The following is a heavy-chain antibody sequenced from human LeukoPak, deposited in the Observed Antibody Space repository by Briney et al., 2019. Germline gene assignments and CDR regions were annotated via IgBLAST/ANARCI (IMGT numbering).Heavy chain of an antibody. CDR2: MNPNSGNT. CDR3: ARAAITMVRGVIVPSIDY. V-gene: IGHV1-8*01. D-gene: IGHD3-10*01. J-gene: IGHJ4*02. Sequence: GASVKVSCKASGYTFTSYDINWVRQATGQGLEWMGWMNPNSGNTGYAQKFQGRVTMTRNTSISTAYMELSSLRSEDTAVYYCARAAITMVRGVIVPSIDYWGQGTLVTVSS. CDR1: GYTFTSYD.